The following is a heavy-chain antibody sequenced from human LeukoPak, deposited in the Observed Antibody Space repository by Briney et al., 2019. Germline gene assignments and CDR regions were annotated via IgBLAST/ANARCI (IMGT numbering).Heavy chain of an antibody. Sequence: SETLSLTCTVSGGSISSGGYYWSWIRQPPGKGLEWIGYIYHSGSTYYNPSLKSRVTISVDRSKNQFSLKLSSVTAADTAVYYCAREATARYAFAIWGQGTTVTVSS. CDR3: AREATARYAFAI. V-gene: IGHV4-30-2*01. D-gene: IGHD6-6*01. CDR2: IYHSGST. CDR1: GGSISSGGYY. J-gene: IGHJ3*02.